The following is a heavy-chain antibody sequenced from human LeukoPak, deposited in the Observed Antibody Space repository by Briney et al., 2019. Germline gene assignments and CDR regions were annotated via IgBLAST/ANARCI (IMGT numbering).Heavy chain of an antibody. CDR1: GFTFTNTW. CDR3: ARAGFIAFDF. CDR2: IKSKSGGGTT. J-gene: IGHJ3*01. Sequence: GGSLRLSCAASGFTFTNTWMNWVRQAPGKGLEWVGRIKSKSGGGTTDYAAPVKGRFTISRDDSKNTLYLQMNSLKTEDTAVYYCARAGFIAFDFWGKGKMATVSP. V-gene: IGHV3-15*07.